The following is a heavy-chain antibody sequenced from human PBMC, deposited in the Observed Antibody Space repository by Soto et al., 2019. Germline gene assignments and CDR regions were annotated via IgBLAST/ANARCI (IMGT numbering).Heavy chain of an antibody. J-gene: IGHJ6*02. CDR3: ATKARVTNYLYYGMDV. CDR2: ISYDGATQ. CDR1: VFRFSDYG. Sequence: WGSLRLSCSASVFRFSDYGMHWFRQAPGKGLEWLAVISYDGATQYYGDTVKGRFTISRDNSKNTLFLHMGRLRAEDTAMYYCATKARVTNYLYYGMDVWGLGTTVTVSS. D-gene: IGHD2-21*02. V-gene: IGHV3-30*06.